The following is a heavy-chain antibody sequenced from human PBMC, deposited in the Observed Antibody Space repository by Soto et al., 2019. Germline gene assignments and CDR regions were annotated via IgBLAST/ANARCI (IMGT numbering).Heavy chain of an antibody. J-gene: IGHJ6*02. V-gene: IGHV1-2*04. D-gene: IGHD6-13*01. CDR1: GYTFTGYY. CDR2: INPNSGGT. Sequence: ASVKVSCKASGYTFTGYYMHWVRQAPGQGLEWMGWINPNSGGTNYAQKFQGWVTMTRDTSISTAYMELSRLRSDDTAVYYCARADSSSWSSYYYYGMDVWSQGTTVTVSS. CDR3: ARADSSSWSSYYYYGMDV.